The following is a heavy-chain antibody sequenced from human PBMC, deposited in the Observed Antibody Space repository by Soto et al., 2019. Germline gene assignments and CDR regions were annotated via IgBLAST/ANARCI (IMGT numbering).Heavy chain of an antibody. D-gene: IGHD3-9*01. Sequence: GGSLRLSCAASGFTVSSNYMSWVRQAPGKGLEWVSVVYSGGSTYYADSVKGRFTISRDNSKNTLYLQMNSLRAEDTAVYYCARLASKGLLQRPHYFDYWGQGTLVTVSS. CDR3: ARLASKGLLQRPHYFDY. CDR2: VYSGGST. V-gene: IGHV3-53*01. CDR1: GFTVSSNY. J-gene: IGHJ4*02.